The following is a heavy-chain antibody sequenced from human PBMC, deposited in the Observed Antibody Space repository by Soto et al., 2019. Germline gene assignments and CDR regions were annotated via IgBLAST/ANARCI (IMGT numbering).Heavy chain of an antibody. CDR1: GYTFTSYG. CDR2: ISAYNGNT. CDR3: ARVYDFWSGYENDY. V-gene: IGHV1-18*01. Sequence: GASVKVSCKASGYTFTSYGISWVRQAPGQGLEWMGWISAYNGNTNYAQKLQGRVTMTTDTSTGTAYMELRSLRSDDTAVYYCARVYDFWSGYENDYWGQGTLVTVSS. J-gene: IGHJ4*02. D-gene: IGHD3-3*01.